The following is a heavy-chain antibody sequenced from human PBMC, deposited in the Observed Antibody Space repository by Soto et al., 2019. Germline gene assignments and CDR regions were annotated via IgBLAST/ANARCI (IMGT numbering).Heavy chain of an antibody. CDR1: GGTFSGYA. J-gene: IGHJ4*02. Sequence: SVKVSCKASGGTFSGYAISWVRQAPGQGLEWMGEIIPMFGTSNYAQKFQGRVTITADESTCTAYMELSSLRSEDTAVYYCARGSCSSTSCYKEYYFDLWGQGTLVTVSS. CDR3: ARGSCSSTSCYKEYYFDL. CDR2: IIPMFGTS. D-gene: IGHD2-2*02. V-gene: IGHV1-69*13.